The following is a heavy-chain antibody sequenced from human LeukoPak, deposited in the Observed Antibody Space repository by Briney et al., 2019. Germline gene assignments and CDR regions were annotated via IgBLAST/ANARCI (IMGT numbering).Heavy chain of an antibody. D-gene: IGHD6-13*01. Sequence: ASVKVSCKASGYTFTSYAKHWVRQAPGQRLEWMGWINAGNGNTKYSQKSQGRVTITRDTSASTAYMELSSLRSEDTAVYYCASRGIAAAGTTPFDYWGQGTLVTVSS. CDR1: GYTFTSYA. J-gene: IGHJ4*02. CDR3: ASRGIAAAGTTPFDY. V-gene: IGHV1-3*01. CDR2: INAGNGNT.